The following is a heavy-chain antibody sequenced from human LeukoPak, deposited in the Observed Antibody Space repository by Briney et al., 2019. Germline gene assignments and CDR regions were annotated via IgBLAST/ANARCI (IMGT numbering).Heavy chain of an antibody. V-gene: IGHV4-59*01. D-gene: IGHD3-10*01. CDR3: ARAHGSGSHGLVWFDP. Sequence: PSETLSLTCTVSGGSISSYYWSWIRQPPGKGLEWIGYIYYSGSTNYNPSLKSRVTISVDTSKNQFSLKLSSVTAADTAVYYCARAHGSGSHGLVWFDPWGQGTLVTVSS. J-gene: IGHJ5*02. CDR2: IYYSGST. CDR1: GGSISSYY.